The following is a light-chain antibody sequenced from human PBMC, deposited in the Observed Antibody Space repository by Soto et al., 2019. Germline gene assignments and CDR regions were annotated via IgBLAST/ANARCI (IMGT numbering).Light chain of an antibody. CDR3: QQYDISPYT. Sequence: IVLTQSPGTLSLSPGERATLSCRARQSVSSSYLAWYQQKPGQAPRLLIYGASSRATGIPDRFSGSGSGTDFTLTISRLEPEDFAVYYCQQYDISPYTFGQGTKLEIK. CDR1: QSVSSSY. V-gene: IGKV3-20*01. J-gene: IGKJ2*01. CDR2: GAS.